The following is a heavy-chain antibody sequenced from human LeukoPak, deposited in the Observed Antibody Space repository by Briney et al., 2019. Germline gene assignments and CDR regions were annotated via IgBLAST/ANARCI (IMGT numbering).Heavy chain of an antibody. J-gene: IGHJ4*02. CDR3: ARPDMAVAGDVLHH. CDR1: GFTFSSYW. D-gene: IGHD6-19*01. V-gene: IGHV3-7*01. CDR2: IMQDGNKQ. Sequence: GGSLRLSCSASGFTFSSYWMTWVRQAPGKGLEWVANIMQDGNKQHYVDSVKGRFTISRDNARNSLYLQMSSLRPEDTAVYYCARPDMAVAGDVLHHWGQGTLVTVSS.